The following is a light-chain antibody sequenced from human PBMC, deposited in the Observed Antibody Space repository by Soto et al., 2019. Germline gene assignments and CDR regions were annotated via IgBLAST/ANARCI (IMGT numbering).Light chain of an antibody. Sequence: QSALTQPASVSGSPGQSITISCTGTSSDVGGYNFVSWYQQHPGKAPKFIIYDVRARPSGVSNRFSGSRSGNTASLTISGLQAEDEADYYCSSYTGSSTVIFGGGTKVTVL. CDR3: SSYTGSSTVI. CDR2: DVR. V-gene: IGLV2-14*03. CDR1: SSDVGGYNF. J-gene: IGLJ2*01.